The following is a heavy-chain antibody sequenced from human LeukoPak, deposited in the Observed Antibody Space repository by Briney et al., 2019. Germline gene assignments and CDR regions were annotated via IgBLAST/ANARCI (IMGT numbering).Heavy chain of an antibody. CDR2: IYSGGST. V-gene: IGHV3-66*01. CDR1: GFTVSSNY. J-gene: IGHJ4*02. CDR3: ARELRGFDY. Sequence: GGSLRLSCVASGFTVSSNYMNWVRQAPGKGLEWVSVIYSGGSTYYADSVKGRFTISRDNSKNTLYLQMNSLRAEDTAVYFCARELRGFDYWGQGTLVTVSS. D-gene: IGHD3-10*01.